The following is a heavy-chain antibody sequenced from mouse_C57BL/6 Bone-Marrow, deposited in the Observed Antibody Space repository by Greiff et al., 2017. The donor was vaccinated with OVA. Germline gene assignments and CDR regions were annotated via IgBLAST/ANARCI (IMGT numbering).Heavy chain of an antibody. CDR3: ARRGYGSSYNWYFDV. D-gene: IGHD1-1*01. CDR1: GYTFTSYW. V-gene: IGHV1-31*01. CDR2: IYPYNGVS. Sequence: VQLQQPGTELVKPGASVKLSCKASGYTFTSYWMHWVKQSHGNILDWIGYIYPYNGVSSYNQKFKGKATLTVDKSSSTAYMELRSLTSEDSAVYYCARRGYGSSYNWYFDVWGTGTTVTVSS. J-gene: IGHJ1*03.